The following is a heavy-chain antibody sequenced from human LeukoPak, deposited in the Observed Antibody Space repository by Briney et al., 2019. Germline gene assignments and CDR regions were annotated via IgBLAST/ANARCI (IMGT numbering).Heavy chain of an antibody. D-gene: IGHD5-12*01. CDR3: ARVKFSIVATIGFDY. J-gene: IGHJ4*02. CDR2: VYHSGIT. V-gene: IGHV4-4*02. CDR1: GGSITSSNW. Sequence: PSGTLSLTCAVSGGSITSSNWWTWVRQAPGKGLEWIGEVYHSGITNYNPSLKSRLTLSVDMSKNQFSLSLNSVTAADTAVYYCARVKFSIVATIGFDYWGQGTLVTVSS.